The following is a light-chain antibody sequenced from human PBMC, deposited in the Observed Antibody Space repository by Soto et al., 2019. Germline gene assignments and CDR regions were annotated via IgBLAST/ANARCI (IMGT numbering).Light chain of an antibody. V-gene: IGKV3-20*01. Sequence: EIVLTQAPGTLSLSPEERATLSCRASQSVSNSYLAWYQQKPGQAPRLLIYGASSRATGIPDRFSGSGSGTDFTLTISRLEPEDFAVYYCQQYGSSPLTFGGGTKVDIK. J-gene: IGKJ4*01. CDR3: QQYGSSPLT. CDR1: QSVSNSY. CDR2: GAS.